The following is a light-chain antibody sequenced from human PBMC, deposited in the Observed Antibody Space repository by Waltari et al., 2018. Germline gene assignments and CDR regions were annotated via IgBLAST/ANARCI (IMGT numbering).Light chain of an antibody. Sequence: QSVLTQPPSVSAAPGQRVTISCSGGRSNIGNNYVSWYRQFPGTAPKLLIYEDKRRPSGIACRFAGSKSGTSATLDITGLQAGDEADYYCGTWDSSLSGAVFGGGTHLTVL. V-gene: IGLV1-51*02. J-gene: IGLJ7*01. CDR3: GTWDSSLSGAV. CDR2: EDK. CDR1: RSNIGNNY.